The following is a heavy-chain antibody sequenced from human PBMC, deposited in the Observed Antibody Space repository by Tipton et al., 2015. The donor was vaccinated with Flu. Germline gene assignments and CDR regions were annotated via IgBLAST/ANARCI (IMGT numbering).Heavy chain of an antibody. CDR1: GGSISGYY. V-gene: IGHV4-59*08. D-gene: IGHD3-10*02. CDR2: IHYSGST. CDR3: ARLSYYDVDLKNFYFDY. J-gene: IGHJ4*02. Sequence: TLSLTCTVSGGSISGYYWTWIRQPPGKGPEYIGYIHYSGSTKYNPSLKSRVTISADTSKNQFSLLLRSVTAADTAVYYCARLSYYDVDLKNFYFDYWGQGTLVTVSS.